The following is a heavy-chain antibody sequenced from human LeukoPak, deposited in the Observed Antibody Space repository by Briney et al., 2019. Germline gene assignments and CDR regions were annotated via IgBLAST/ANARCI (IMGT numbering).Heavy chain of an antibody. V-gene: IGHV3-33*01. CDR3: ARGEWFGELVFWGPDY. CDR1: GFTFSSYG. Sequence: PGGSLRLSCAASGFTFSSYGMHWVRKAPGKGLEWVAVIWYDGSNKYYADSVKGRFTIPRDNSKNTLYLKMNSLRSEDTAVYYCARGEWFGELVFWGPDYWGQGTLVTVS. D-gene: IGHD3-10*01. CDR2: IWYDGSNK. J-gene: IGHJ4*02.